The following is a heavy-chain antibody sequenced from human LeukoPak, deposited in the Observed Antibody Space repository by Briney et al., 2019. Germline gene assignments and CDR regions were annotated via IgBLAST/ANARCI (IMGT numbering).Heavy chain of an antibody. CDR2: ISGRGASK. CDR3: AKGVVVAPDVTPFDY. CDR1: GFTFSSYA. V-gene: IGHV3-23*01. D-gene: IGHD2-2*01. Sequence: GGSLRLSCAASGFTFSSYAMSWVRQAAGKGLEWVSGISGRGASKYYADSVKGRFTISRDNSKNTLYLQMNSLRAEDTAVYYCAKGVVVAPDVTPFDYWGQGTLVTVSS. J-gene: IGHJ4*02.